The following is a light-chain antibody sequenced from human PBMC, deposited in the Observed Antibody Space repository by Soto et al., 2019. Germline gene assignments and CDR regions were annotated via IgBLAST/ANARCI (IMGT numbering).Light chain of an antibody. J-gene: IGKJ1*01. V-gene: IGKV1-5*03. Sequence: DIHMTQSPSTLSASVGDRVTITCRASQSISIWLAWYQQKPGKAPNLLFYKTSSLETGVPSRFSGSGSGTEFTLTISSLQPDDFATYYCQHWHDYSWTFGQGTKVEVK. CDR1: QSISIW. CDR2: KTS. CDR3: QHWHDYSWT.